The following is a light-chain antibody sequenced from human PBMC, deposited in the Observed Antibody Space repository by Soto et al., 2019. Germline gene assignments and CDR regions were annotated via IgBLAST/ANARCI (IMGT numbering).Light chain of an antibody. V-gene: IGKV1-5*01. CDR1: QHIDDW. Sequence: DIQMTQSPSTLSASVGDRVSITCRASQHIDDWLAWYQQKLGKAPKFLIYDASTLTSGVPSRFSGSRSGTEFTLTISSLQPDDFATYYCQQYSSHRTFGQGTKVEFK. J-gene: IGKJ1*01. CDR3: QQYSSHRT. CDR2: DAS.